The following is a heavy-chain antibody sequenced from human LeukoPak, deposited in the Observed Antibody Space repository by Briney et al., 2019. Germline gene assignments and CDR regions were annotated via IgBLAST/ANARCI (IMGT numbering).Heavy chain of an antibody. CDR3: AREGDYSDLLDY. CDR2: INPNSGGT. V-gene: IGHV1-2*06. Sequence: GSVKVSCKASGYTLTDYYMHWVRQAPGQGLEWMGRINPNSGGTNYAQKFQGRVTMTRDTSISTAYMELSRLRSDDTAVYYCAREGDYSDLLDYWGQGTLVTVSS. CDR1: GYTLTDYY. D-gene: IGHD4-11*01. J-gene: IGHJ4*02.